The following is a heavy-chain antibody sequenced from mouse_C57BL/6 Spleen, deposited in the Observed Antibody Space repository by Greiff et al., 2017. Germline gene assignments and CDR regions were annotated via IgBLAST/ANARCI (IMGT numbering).Heavy chain of an antibody. D-gene: IGHD1-1*01. CDR3: ARRAVVVTVEYYFDY. CDR2: IDPSDSYT. Sequence: VQLKQPGAELVMPGASVKLSCKASGYTFTSYWMHWVKQRPGQGLEWIGEIDPSDSYTNYNQKFKGKSTLTVDKSSSTAYMQLSSLTSEDSAVYYCARRAVVVTVEYYFDYWGQGTTLTVSS. CDR1: GYTFTSYW. V-gene: IGHV1-69*01. J-gene: IGHJ2*01.